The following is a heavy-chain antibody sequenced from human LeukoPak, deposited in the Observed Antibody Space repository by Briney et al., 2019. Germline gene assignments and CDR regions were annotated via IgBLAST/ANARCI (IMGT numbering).Heavy chain of an antibody. D-gene: IGHD3-10*01. V-gene: IGHV4-59*01. CDR2: IYYSGST. J-gene: IGHJ5*02. Sequence: SETLSLTCTVSGGSISSYYWSWIRQPPGKGLEWIGYIYYSGSTNYNPSLKSRVTISVDTSKNQFSLKLSSVTAADTAVYYCVRGLKSGIDPWGQGTLVTVSS. CDR1: GGSISSYY. CDR3: VRGLKSGIDP.